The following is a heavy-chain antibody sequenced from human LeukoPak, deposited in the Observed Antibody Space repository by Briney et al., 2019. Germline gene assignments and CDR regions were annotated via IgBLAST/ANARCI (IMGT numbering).Heavy chain of an antibody. Sequence: PSETLSLTCTVSGGSISSYYWSWIRQPPGKGLEWIGYIYYSGSTNYNPSLKSRVTISVDTSKNQFSLKLSSVTAADTAVYYCARVVGGPGRDGHKAPGGALDIWGQGTMVTVSS. CDR2: IYYSGST. CDR1: GGSISSYY. D-gene: IGHD5-24*01. V-gene: IGHV4-59*08. J-gene: IGHJ3*02. CDR3: ARVVGGPGRDGHKAPGGALDI.